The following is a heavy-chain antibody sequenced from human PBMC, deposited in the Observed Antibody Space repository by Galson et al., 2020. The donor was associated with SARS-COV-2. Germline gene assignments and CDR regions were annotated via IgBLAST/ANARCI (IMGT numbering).Heavy chain of an antibody. CDR2: IKPDASQK. D-gene: IGHD1-26*01. J-gene: IGHJ4*02. V-gene: IGHV3-7*03. Sequence: GGSLRLSCAASGFIFSNSWMTWVRQAPGKGLEWVANIKPDASQKYYVDSVKGRFTISRDNSKNILFLQMNSLRADDTAIYYCAKDRTQDGKWEIDYWGQGTRVTVSS. CDR1: GFIFSNSW. CDR3: AKDRTQDGKWEIDY.